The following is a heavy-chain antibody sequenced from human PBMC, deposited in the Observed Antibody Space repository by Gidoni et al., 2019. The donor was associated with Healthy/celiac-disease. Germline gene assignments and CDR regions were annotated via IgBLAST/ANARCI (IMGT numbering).Heavy chain of an antibody. Sequence: ELQLVESGGGFVQPGGSLSLSCAASDFPFSSYWMHWVRQAPGKGLVWVSRINSDGRSTSYADAVKGRFTSSRDNAKNRLYLQMNSRRAEDTAVYYCARVDPRHGNAFDIWGQGKRVTVSS. CDR3: ARVDPRHGNAFDI. J-gene: IGHJ3*02. D-gene: IGHD4-17*01. CDR2: INSDGRST. V-gene: IGHV3-74*01. CDR1: DFPFSSYW.